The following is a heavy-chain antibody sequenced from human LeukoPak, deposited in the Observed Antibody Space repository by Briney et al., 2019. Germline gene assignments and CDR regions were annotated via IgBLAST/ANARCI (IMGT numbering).Heavy chain of an antibody. J-gene: IGHJ1*01. Sequence: GGSLRLSCAASGFTVDDYAMHWVRQAPGKGLEWVSGISWNSGSIVYADSVKGRFTISRDNAKNSLYLQMNSLRAEDTALYYCAKGFSIRYFDWLLQHWGQGTLVTVSS. CDR1: GFTVDDYA. CDR2: ISWNSGSI. V-gene: IGHV3-9*01. D-gene: IGHD3-9*01. CDR3: AKGFSIRYFDWLLQH.